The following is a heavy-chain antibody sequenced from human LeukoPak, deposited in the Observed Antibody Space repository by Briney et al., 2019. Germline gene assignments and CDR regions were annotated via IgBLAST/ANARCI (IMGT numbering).Heavy chain of an antibody. Sequence: GGSLRLSCAASGFTFNNYGMHWVRQAPGKGLEWVAIISYDGSNTYYADSVKGRFTISRDNSKNTLYLQLNSLRVEDTAVYYCANENYYGSGSYADHWGQGTLVTVSS. CDR2: ISYDGSNT. D-gene: IGHD3-10*01. CDR1: GFTFNNYG. V-gene: IGHV3-30*18. CDR3: ANENYYGSGSYADH. J-gene: IGHJ4*02.